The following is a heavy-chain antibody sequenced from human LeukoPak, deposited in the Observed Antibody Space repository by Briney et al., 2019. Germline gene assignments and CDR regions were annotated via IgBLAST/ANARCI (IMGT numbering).Heavy chain of an antibody. CDR3: VRDDDRPDNGLDY. Sequence: GGSLRLSCAASGFTVSSNYMSWVRQAPGKGLEWVSVIYSGGSTYYTDSVKGRFTISRDNSKNTLYLQMNSLRAEDTAVYYCVRDDDRPDNGLDYWGQGTLVTVSS. J-gene: IGHJ4*02. CDR1: GFTVSSNY. V-gene: IGHV3-66*01. D-gene: IGHD3-22*01. CDR2: IYSGGST.